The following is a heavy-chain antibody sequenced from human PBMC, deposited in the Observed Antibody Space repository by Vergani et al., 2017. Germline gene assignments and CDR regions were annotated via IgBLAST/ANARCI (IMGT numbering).Heavy chain of an antibody. CDR3: AVTGYSYYYYMDV. CDR1: GGSISSYY. CDR2: IYYSGST. D-gene: IGHD2-21*02. J-gene: IGHJ6*03. V-gene: IGHV4-59*01. Sequence: QVQLQESGPGLVKPSETLSLTCTVSGGSISSYYWSWIRQPPGKGLEWIGYIYYSGSTNYNPSLKSRVTISVDTSKNQFSLKLSSVTAADTAVYYCAVTGYSYYYYMDVCGKGP.